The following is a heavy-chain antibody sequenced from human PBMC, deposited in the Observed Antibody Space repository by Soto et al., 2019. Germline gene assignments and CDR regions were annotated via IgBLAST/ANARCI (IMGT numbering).Heavy chain of an antibody. Sequence: QVQLVQSGAEVKKPGSPVKVSCKASGGTFSSYAISWVRQAPGQGLEWMGGILPIFGTANYARKFQGRVKITADRSTSTAYMGVSRLRSEDTAVYYCARASTLTVHCGSVSCPRMDVWGQGTTVTVSS. V-gene: IGHV1-69*06. CDR1: GGTFSSYA. CDR3: ARASTLTVHCGSVSCPRMDV. CDR2: ILPIFGTA. J-gene: IGHJ6*02. D-gene: IGHD2-2*01.